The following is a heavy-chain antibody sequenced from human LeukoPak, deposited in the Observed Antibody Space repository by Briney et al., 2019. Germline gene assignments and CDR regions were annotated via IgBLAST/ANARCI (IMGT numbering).Heavy chain of an antibody. CDR3: ARDSGWFRFDS. CDR2: ISYDGSNK. Sequence: GGSLRLSCAASGFTFSSYAMNWVRQAPGKGLEWVALISYDGSNKYYADSVKGRFTISRDNAKSSLYLQMNGLRAEDTAVYFCARDSGWFRFDSWGQGTLVTVSS. J-gene: IGHJ4*02. CDR1: GFTFSSYA. V-gene: IGHV3-30-3*01. D-gene: IGHD6-13*01.